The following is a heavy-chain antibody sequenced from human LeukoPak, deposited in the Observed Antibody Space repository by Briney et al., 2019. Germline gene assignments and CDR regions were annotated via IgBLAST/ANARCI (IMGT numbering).Heavy chain of an antibody. CDR3: ARHILADGTFDP. CDR1: GFTFSSYW. Sequence: PGGSLRLSCAASGFTFSSYWMHWVRQAPGKGLVWVSRINSDGSSISYADSVKGRFTISRDNAKNTLYLQMNSLRAEDTAVYYCARHILADGTFDPWGQGTLVTVSS. J-gene: IGHJ5*02. D-gene: IGHD6-13*01. CDR2: INSDGSSI. V-gene: IGHV3-74*01.